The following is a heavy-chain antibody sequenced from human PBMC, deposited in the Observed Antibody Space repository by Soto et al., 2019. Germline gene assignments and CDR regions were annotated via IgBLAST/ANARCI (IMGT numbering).Heavy chain of an antibody. V-gene: IGHV1-18*01. CDR2: INTYNGNT. D-gene: IGHD6-13*01. CDR3: ARDLLYSTRSTVRFDI. J-gene: IGHJ3*02. CDR1: GYTFTSHG. Sequence: VQLVQSGVEVKKPGASVKVSCKASGYTFTSHGISWVRQAPGQGLEWMGWINTYNGNTNYAQKVQGRVTMTTETSTSTAYMELRSLRSDDTAGYYCARDLLYSTRSTVRFDIWGQGTRLTVSS.